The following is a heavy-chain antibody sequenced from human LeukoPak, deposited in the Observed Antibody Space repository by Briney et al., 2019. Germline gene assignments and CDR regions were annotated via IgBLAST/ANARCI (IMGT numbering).Heavy chain of an antibody. Sequence: PGGSLSLSCAASGFTFSSYAMSWVRQAPGRGLEGVSAISGSGGSTYYADSVKGRFTISRDNSKNTLYLQMNSLRAEDTAVYYCAKGGTYYDILTGYTPCHYWGQGTLVTVSS. D-gene: IGHD3-9*01. CDR1: GFTFSSYA. V-gene: IGHV3-23*01. CDR2: ISGSGGST. CDR3: AKGGTYYDILTGYTPCHY. J-gene: IGHJ4*02.